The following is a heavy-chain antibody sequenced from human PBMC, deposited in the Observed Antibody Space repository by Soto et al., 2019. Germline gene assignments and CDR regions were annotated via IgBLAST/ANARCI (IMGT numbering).Heavy chain of an antibody. D-gene: IGHD6-6*01. CDR3: ARQKYSSSSPLGDYYYYMDV. Sequence: QVQLQESGPGLVKPSETLSLTCTVSGDSIRNYYWTWVRQPPGKGLEWIGYVYYSGSTNYNPSLKSRVTMSVDTSKKQFSPKLRSVTATDTAVYYCARQKYSSSSPLGDYYYYMDVWGKGTTVTVSS. CDR2: VYYSGST. CDR1: GDSIRNYY. J-gene: IGHJ6*03. V-gene: IGHV4-59*08.